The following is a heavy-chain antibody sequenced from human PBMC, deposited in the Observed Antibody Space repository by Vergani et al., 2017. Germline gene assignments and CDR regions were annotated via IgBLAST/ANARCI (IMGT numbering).Heavy chain of an antibody. CDR2: ISGIGGFT. CDR3: AKDDVPRYYDSSGYCDY. D-gene: IGHD3-22*01. CDR1: GFTFTNFA. J-gene: IGHJ4*02. V-gene: IGHV3-23*01. Sequence: EVQLLESGGNLVQPGGSLRLSCAASGFTFTNFAMTWVRQAPGEGLEWVSGISGIGGFTYYADSVKGRFTISRDNSKNTMFLQMNNLRAEDTAVYYCAKDDVPRYYDSSGYCDYWGQGTLVTVSS.